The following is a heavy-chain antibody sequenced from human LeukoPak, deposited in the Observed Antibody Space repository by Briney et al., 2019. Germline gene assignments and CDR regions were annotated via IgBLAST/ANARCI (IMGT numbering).Heavy chain of an antibody. Sequence: EPSETLSLTCTVSGGSISSSSYYGGWIRQPPGKGLEWIGSIYYSGSTYYNPSLKSRVTISVDTSKNQFSLKLSSVTAADTAVYYCARGLGGSYLYYFDYWGQGTLVTVSS. D-gene: IGHD1-26*01. CDR2: IYYSGST. CDR1: GGSISSSSYY. J-gene: IGHJ4*02. V-gene: IGHV4-39*01. CDR3: ARGLGGSYLYYFDY.